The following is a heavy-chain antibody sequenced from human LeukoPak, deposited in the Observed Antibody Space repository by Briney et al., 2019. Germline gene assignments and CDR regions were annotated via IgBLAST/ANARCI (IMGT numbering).Heavy chain of an antibody. CDR3: ARDKYFYS. CDR2: ISSSSSTI. J-gene: IGHJ5*02. CDR1: GFTFSSYS. D-gene: IGHD3-10*01. Sequence: PGGSLRLSCAASGFTFSSYSMNWVRQAPGKGLEWVSYISSSSSTIYYADSMKGRFTISRDNAKNSLYLQMNSLRAEDTAVYYCARDKYFYSWGQGTLVTVSS. V-gene: IGHV3-48*01.